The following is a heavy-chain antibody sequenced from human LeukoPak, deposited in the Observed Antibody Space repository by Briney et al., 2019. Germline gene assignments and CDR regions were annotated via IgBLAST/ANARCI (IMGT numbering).Heavy chain of an antibody. V-gene: IGHV3-7*03. CDR2: IKQDGSEK. Sequence: GGSLRLSCAASGFTFNNYWMTWVRQAPGKRLEWVANIKQDGSEKYYVDSVKGRFTISRDNAENSLYLQMNSLRAEDTAVYYCARGSGSDYWGQGTLVTVSS. CDR3: ARGSGSDY. J-gene: IGHJ4*02. CDR1: GFTFNNYW.